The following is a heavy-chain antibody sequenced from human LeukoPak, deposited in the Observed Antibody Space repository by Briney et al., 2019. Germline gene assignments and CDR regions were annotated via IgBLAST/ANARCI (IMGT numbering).Heavy chain of an antibody. V-gene: IGHV4-59*12. CDR3: ARNLLAVARTWFEP. D-gene: IGHD6-19*01. J-gene: IGHJ5*02. CDR2: IYYSGST. CDR1: GGSISNYY. Sequence: SETLSLTRTVSGGSISNYYWSWIRQPPGKGLEWIWDIYYSGSTNYNPSLKSRVTISVDTSKNPSSLKLGSVTAADTAVYYCARNLLAVARTWFEPWGHGNLVTVSS.